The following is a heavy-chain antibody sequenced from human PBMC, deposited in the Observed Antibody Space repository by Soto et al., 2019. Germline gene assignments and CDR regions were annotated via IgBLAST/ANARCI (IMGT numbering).Heavy chain of an antibody. J-gene: IGHJ6*02. Sequence: QVQLVQSETEVKKPGASVKVSCKASGYIFTNYDITWVRQAPGQGLEWMGWVSGYTGNTKYAQKFQDRVTMTTYTSTTTVYMELRSLRSDDTAVYYCARFGSAPYYYYGVDVWGQGTTVFVSS. CDR1: GYIFTNYD. D-gene: IGHD3-10*01. CDR2: VSGYTGNT. V-gene: IGHV1-18*01. CDR3: ARFGSAPYYYYGVDV.